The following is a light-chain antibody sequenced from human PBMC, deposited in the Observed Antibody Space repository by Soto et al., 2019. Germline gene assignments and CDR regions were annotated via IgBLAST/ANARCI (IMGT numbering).Light chain of an antibody. CDR1: QSVSSN. Sequence: EIVMTQSPATLSVSPGERATLSCRASQSVSSNLAWYQQKPGQAPRLLIYGASTRATGIPARFSGSGSGTEFTLTNSSMQSEDFEVYYCQQYNNWPRTFGQGTKVEIK. J-gene: IGKJ1*01. CDR3: QQYNNWPRT. V-gene: IGKV3-15*01. CDR2: GAS.